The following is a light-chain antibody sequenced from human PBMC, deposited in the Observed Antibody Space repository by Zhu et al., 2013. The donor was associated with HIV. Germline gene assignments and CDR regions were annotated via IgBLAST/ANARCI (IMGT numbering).Light chain of an antibody. V-gene: IGKV3-20*01. CDR1: QSVNIN. Sequence: VLTQSPGTLSVSPGERVTLSCRASQSVNINLAWYHQKPGQSPRLLIYGASSRATGIPDRFSGSVSGTDFTLSISRLAPEDFAVYFCQQYGKSPLTFGGGTTVEIK. J-gene: IGKJ4*01. CDR2: GAS. CDR3: QQYGKSPLT.